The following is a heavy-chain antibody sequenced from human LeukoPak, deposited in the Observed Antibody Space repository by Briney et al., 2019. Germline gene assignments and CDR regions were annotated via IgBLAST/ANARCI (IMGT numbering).Heavy chain of an antibody. Sequence: GASVKVSCKASGYTFTSYGISWVRQAPGQGLEWMGWISACNGNTNYAQKHQGRVTMTTDTSTSTAYMELRSLRSDDTAVYYCARDLPCGGDCYPGDYWGQGTLVTVSS. D-gene: IGHD2-21*02. V-gene: IGHV1-18*01. CDR2: ISACNGNT. J-gene: IGHJ4*02. CDR3: ARDLPCGGDCYPGDY. CDR1: GYTFTSYG.